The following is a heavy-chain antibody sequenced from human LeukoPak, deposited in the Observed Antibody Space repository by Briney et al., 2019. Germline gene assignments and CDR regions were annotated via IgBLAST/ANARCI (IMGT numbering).Heavy chain of an antibody. Sequence: GGSLRVSCAASGFTFSSNSMNCVRQAPGKGLEWVSSISSSSSYIYYADSVKGRFTISRDNAKNSLYLQMNSLRAEDTAVYYCARLGGIVVVPASMFDYWGQGTLVTASS. CDR2: ISSSSSYI. J-gene: IGHJ4*02. CDR3: ARLGGIVVVPASMFDY. CDR1: GFTFSSNS. D-gene: IGHD2-2*01. V-gene: IGHV3-21*01.